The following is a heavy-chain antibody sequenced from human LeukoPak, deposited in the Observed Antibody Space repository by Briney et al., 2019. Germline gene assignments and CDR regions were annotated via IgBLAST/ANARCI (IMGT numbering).Heavy chain of an antibody. CDR3: ARGRQEFAAFDI. J-gene: IGHJ3*02. CDR1: GYTLSSYY. Sequence: ASVKVSCKASGYTLSSYYMHWVRQAPGQGLEWMGIINPSGGSTSYAQKFQGRVTMTRDTSTSTVYMELSSLRSEDTAVYYCARGRQEFAAFDIWGQGTMVTVSS. CDR2: INPSGGST. V-gene: IGHV1-46*01. D-gene: IGHD1-1*01.